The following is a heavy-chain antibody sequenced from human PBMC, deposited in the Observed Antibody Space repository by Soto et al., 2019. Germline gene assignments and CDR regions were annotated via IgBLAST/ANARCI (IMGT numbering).Heavy chain of an antibody. J-gene: IGHJ6*03. CDR3: ARGIAARNFGYYYYYMDV. V-gene: IGHV4-59*01. D-gene: IGHD6-6*01. Sequence: SETLSLTCTVSGGSISSYYWSWIRQPPGKGLEWIGYIYYSGSTNYNPSLKSRVTISVDTSKNQFSLKLSSVTAADTAVYYCARGIAARNFGYYYYYMDVWGKGTTVTVSS. CDR1: GGSISSYY. CDR2: IYYSGST.